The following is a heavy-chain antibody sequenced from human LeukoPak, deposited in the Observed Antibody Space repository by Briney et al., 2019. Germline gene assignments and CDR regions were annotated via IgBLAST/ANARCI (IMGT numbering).Heavy chain of an antibody. CDR3: LTFGGVIRGAFDI. J-gene: IGHJ3*02. CDR1: GYSFTAYY. CDR2: INPNSGAT. D-gene: IGHD3-16*02. V-gene: IGHV1-2*06. Sequence: GASVNVSCKASGYSFTAYYMHWVRQAPGQGLEWMGRINPNSGATNYAQKFQGRVTMTRDTSISTAYMELSRLRSDDTAVYYCLTFGGVIRGAFDIWGQGTMVTVSS.